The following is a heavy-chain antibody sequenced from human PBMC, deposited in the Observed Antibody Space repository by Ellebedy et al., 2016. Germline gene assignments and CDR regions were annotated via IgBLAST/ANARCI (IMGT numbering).Heavy chain of an antibody. V-gene: IGHV4-34*01. D-gene: IGHD1-26*01. CDR2: INHSGST. Sequence: SETLSLTXAVYGGSFSGYYWSWIRQPPGKGLEWIGEINHSGSTNYNPSLKSRVTISVDTSKNQFSLKLSSVTAADTAVYYCARYSGSYAYNWFDPWGQGTLVTVSS. CDR1: GGSFSGYY. J-gene: IGHJ5*02. CDR3: ARYSGSYAYNWFDP.